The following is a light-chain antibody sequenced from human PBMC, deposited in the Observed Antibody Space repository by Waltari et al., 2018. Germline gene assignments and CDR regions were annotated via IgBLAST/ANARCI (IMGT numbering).Light chain of an antibody. CDR1: TSDVGLYNL. Sequence: QSALTQPASVSGSPGQSITISSSGTTSDVGLYNLVSWYQQHRGKAPTLILYDVYRRPSGVSIRFSGSKSRNTASLTISGLQAGDEADYYCCSYGGRGTYTWVFGGGTKLTVL. CDR2: DVY. V-gene: IGLV2-23*02. CDR3: CSYGGRGTYTWV. J-gene: IGLJ3*02.